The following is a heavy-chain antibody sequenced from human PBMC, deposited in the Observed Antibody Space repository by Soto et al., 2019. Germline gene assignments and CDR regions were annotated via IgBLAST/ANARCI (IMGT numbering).Heavy chain of an antibody. CDR2: IYYSGST. CDR3: ARVKSYYYDSSGYSWRRWLDP. CDR1: GGSISSGDYY. D-gene: IGHD3-22*01. V-gene: IGHV4-30-4*01. J-gene: IGHJ5*02. Sequence: QVQLQESGPGLVKPSQTLSLTCTVSGGSISSGDYYWSWIRQPPGKGLEWIGYIYYSGSTYYNPSLKSRVTISVDTTKNQDSLKLSSVTAADTAVYYCARVKSYYYDSSGYSWRRWLDPWGQGTLVTVSS.